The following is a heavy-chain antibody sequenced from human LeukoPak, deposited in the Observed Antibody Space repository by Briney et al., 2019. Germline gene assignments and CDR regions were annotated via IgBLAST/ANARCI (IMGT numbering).Heavy chain of an antibody. CDR2: VYYSGRT. CDR1: GGSTTGYF. V-gene: IGHV4-59*12. J-gene: IGHJ5*02. CDR3: AREKTWFDP. Sequence: SETLSLTCTVSGGSTTGYFWTWIRQPPGKGLEWIGYVYYSGRTSYNPSLKSRVTISVDTSKNQFSLKLSSVTAADTAVYYCAREKTWFDPWGQGTLVTVSS.